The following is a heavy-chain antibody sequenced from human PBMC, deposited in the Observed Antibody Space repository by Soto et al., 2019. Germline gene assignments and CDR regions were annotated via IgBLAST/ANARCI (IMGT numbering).Heavy chain of an antibody. J-gene: IGHJ6*02. CDR3: SRFGSSWPYYYYGMDV. Sequence: QVQLQESCPGLVKPSETLSLTCTVSGGSISRSYCSWIRQPPGKGLVWIGHIYYSGSTNYNPSLKSRVTIAVDTSKHQFSLKLCAVTAADTAVYYCSRFGSSWPYYYYGMDVGGQGTTVTVSS. CDR2: IYYSGST. CDR1: GGSISRSY. D-gene: IGHD6-13*01. V-gene: IGHV4-59*01.